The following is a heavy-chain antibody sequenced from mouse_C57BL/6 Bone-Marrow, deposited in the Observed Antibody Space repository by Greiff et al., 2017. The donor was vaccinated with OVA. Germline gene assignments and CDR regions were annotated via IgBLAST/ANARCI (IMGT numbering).Heavy chain of an antibody. J-gene: IGHJ2*01. CDR1: GYTFTSYW. Sequence: QVHVKQPGAELVRPGTSVKLSCKASGYTFTSYWMHWVKQRPGQGLEWIGVIDPSDSYTNYNQKFKGKATLTVDTSSSTAYMQLSSLTSEDSAVYYCARWGSSYDYWGQGTTLTVSS. D-gene: IGHD1-1*01. V-gene: IGHV1-59*01. CDR3: ARWGSSYDY. CDR2: IDPSDSYT.